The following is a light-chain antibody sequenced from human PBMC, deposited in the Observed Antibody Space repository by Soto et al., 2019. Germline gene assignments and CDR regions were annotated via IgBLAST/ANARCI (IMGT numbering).Light chain of an antibody. CDR3: QQSYSSPPHT. J-gene: IGKJ2*01. CDR2: AAS. CDR1: QTISTY. V-gene: IGKV1-39*01. Sequence: DIQMTPSPSSLSASVGDRVTITCRASQTISTYLNWYRQKPGRAPELLIYAASTLQSGVPSRFGGSGSGTAFTLTITSLQPEDFATYYCQQSYSSPPHTFGQGTKVEIK.